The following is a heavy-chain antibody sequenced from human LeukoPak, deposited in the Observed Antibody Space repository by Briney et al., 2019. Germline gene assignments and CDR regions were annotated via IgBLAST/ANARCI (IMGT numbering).Heavy chain of an antibody. V-gene: IGHV2-70*11. D-gene: IGHD1-26*01. J-gene: IGHJ5*02. CDR2: IDWDDDK. CDR1: GFSLSTSGMC. Sequence: ESGPALVKPTQTLTLTCTFSGFSLSTSGMCVSWIRRPPGKALEWLARIDWDDDKYYSTSLKTRLTISKDTSKNQVVLTMTNMDPVDTATYYCAQIRYSGSYNWFDPWGQGTLVTVSS. CDR3: AQIRYSGSYNWFDP.